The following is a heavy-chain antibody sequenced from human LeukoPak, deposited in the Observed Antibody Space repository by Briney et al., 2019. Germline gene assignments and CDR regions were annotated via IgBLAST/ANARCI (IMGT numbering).Heavy chain of an antibody. V-gene: IGHV4-59*01. J-gene: IGHJ4*02. CDR2: IYYSGST. D-gene: IGHD5-18*01. CDR1: GGSISSYY. Sequence: SETLSLTCTVSGGSISSYYWSWIRQPPGKGLEWIGYIYYSGSTNYNPSLKSRVTISVDTSKNQFSLQLSSVTAADTAVYYCARRGYSYAPFDYWGQGTLVTVSS. CDR3: ARRGYSYAPFDY.